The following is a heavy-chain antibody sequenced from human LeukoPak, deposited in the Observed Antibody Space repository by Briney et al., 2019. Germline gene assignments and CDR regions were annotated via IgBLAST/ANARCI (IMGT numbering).Heavy chain of an antibody. CDR2: IIPIFGTA. J-gene: IGHJ6*02. CDR3: AHLSSAYGMDV. V-gene: IGHV1-69*13. D-gene: IGHD6-13*01. Sequence: ASVKVSCKASGGTFSSCAISWVRQVPGQGLEWMGGIIPIFGTANYAQKFQGRVTITADESTSTAYMELSSLRSEDTAVYHCAHLSSAYGMDVWGQGTTVTVSS. CDR1: GGTFSSCA.